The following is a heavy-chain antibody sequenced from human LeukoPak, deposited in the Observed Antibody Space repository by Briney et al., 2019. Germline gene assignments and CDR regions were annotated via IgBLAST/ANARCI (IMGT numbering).Heavy chain of an antibody. CDR1: GGSFSGYY. Sequence: PSETLSLTCAVYGGSFSGYYWSWIRQPPGKGLEWIGEINHSGSTNYNPSLKSRVTISVDTSKNQFSLKLSSVTAADTAVYYCARHVKLWTGYGMDVWGQGTTVTVSS. CDR3: ARHVKLWTGYGMDV. CDR2: INHSGST. J-gene: IGHJ6*02. V-gene: IGHV4-34*01. D-gene: IGHD2-21*01.